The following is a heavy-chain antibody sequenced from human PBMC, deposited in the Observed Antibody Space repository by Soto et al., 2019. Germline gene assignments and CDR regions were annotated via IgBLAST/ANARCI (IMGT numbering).Heavy chain of an antibody. V-gene: IGHV3-30*03. CDR1: GFTFSSYG. CDR3: ARPLDYDILTGYEDYYGMDV. Sequence: GGSLRLSCAASGFTFSSYGMHWVRQAPGKGLEWVAVISYDGSNKYYADSVKGRFTISRDNSKNTLYLQMNSLRAEDTAVYYCARPLDYDILTGYEDYYGMDVWGQGTTVTVSS. J-gene: IGHJ6*02. D-gene: IGHD3-9*01. CDR2: ISYDGSNK.